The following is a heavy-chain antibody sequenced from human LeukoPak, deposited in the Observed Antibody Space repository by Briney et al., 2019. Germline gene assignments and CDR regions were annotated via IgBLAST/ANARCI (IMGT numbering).Heavy chain of an antibody. V-gene: IGHV1-46*01. D-gene: IGHD1-26*01. J-gene: IGHJ5*02. Sequence: ASVKVSCKASGYTFTSYYMHWVRQAPGQGLEWMGIINPSGGSTSYAQTFQGRVTMTRDISTSTVYMELSSLRSEDTAVYYCAREIVREVNWFDPWGQGTLVTVSS. CDR2: INPSGGST. CDR1: GYTFTSYY. CDR3: AREIVREVNWFDP.